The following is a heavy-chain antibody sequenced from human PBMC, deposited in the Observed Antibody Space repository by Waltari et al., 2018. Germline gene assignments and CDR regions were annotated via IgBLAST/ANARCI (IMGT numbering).Heavy chain of an antibody. CDR1: GGSISSYY. Sequence: QVQLQESGPGLVKPSETLSLTCTVSGGSISSYYWSWIRQPPGEGLEWIGYIYYRSSTNHNPTRKGRVTISVDTSKNQFSLKLRSVTAADTAVYYCARMGGSGYLDQGYYFDYWGQGTLVTVSS. V-gene: IGHV4-59*01. J-gene: IGHJ4*02. CDR2: IYYRSST. D-gene: IGHD3-22*01. CDR3: ARMGGSGYLDQGYYFDY.